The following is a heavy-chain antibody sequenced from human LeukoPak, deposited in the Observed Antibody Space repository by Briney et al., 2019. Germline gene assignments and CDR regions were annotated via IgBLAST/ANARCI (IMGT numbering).Heavy chain of an antibody. Sequence: PGGSLSLSCAAPGLSFRISWMHWFRQVPGKGLLWVSRINDEGSTTNYADSVKGRFTISRDNAKNTLYLQMNSLRAEDTAVYYCAGIGGNFYFDFWGQGALVTVSS. CDR2: INDEGSTT. CDR1: GLSFRISW. CDR3: AGIGGNFYFDF. D-gene: IGHD1-7*01. J-gene: IGHJ4*02. V-gene: IGHV3-74*01.